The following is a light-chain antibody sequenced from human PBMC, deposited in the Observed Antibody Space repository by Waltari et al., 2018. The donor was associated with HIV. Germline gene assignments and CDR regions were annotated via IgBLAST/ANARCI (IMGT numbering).Light chain of an antibody. J-gene: IGKJ2*01. Sequence: EKVMTQSPATLSVSPGERATLSCRASQTINNNLAGYQQKPGQAPQLLIYGASTRAACVPARFSGSGSGTEFTLTITSLQSEDLAIYYWQQYNNWPQTFGQGTKVEIK. CDR1: QTINNN. V-gene: IGKV3-15*01. CDR3: QQYNNWPQT. CDR2: GAS.